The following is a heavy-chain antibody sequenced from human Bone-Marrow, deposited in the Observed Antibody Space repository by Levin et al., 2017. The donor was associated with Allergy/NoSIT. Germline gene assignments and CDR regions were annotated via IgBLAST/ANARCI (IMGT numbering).Heavy chain of an antibody. J-gene: IGHJ6*02. D-gene: IGHD3-3*01. CDR1: GESFSGYY. CDR3: ARGLRNYDFWSGYYQTDYYYGLDV. V-gene: IGHV4-34*01. Sequence: NPSETLSLTCAVGGESFSGYYWTWIRQSPAKGLEWIGEIDQSGTTNYSPSLKSRVTISQDTSKKQFSLKLSSMTAADTAVYYCARGLRNYDFWSGYYQTDYYYGLDVWGLGTTVTVSS. CDR2: IDQSGTT.